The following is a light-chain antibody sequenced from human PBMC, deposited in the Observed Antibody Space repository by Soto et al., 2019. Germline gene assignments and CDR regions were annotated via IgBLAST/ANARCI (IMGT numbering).Light chain of an antibody. V-gene: IGLV2-8*01. CDR2: EVS. Sequence: QSALTQPPSASGSPGQSVTISCTGTSSDVGGYNYVSWYQQYPGKAPKVLIYEVSKRPSGVPDRFSGSKYGNTASLTVSGLQAEDEADYYCSSYAPNNLALFGGGTKLTVL. CDR1: SSDVGGYNY. J-gene: IGLJ2*01. CDR3: SSYAPNNLAL.